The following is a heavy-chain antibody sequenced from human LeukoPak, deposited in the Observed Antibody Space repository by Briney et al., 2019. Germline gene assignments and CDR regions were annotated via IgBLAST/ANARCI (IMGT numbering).Heavy chain of an antibody. J-gene: IGHJ4*02. CDR2: ISYDGSNK. D-gene: IGHD4-17*01. CDR3: ARGKDDYGDYEPDY. Sequence: GGSLRLSCAASGFTFSSYAMHGVRQAPGKGLEWVAVISYDGSNKYYADSVKGRFTISRDNSKNTLYLQMNSLRAEDTAVYYCARGKDDYGDYEPDYWGQGTLVTVSS. CDR1: GFTFSSYA. V-gene: IGHV3-30*04.